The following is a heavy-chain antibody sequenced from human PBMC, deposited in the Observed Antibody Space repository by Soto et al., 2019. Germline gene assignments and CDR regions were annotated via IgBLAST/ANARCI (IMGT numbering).Heavy chain of an antibody. CDR3: ASERAEAGSNHYFDN. J-gene: IGHJ4*01. CDR2: IIPILGIA. V-gene: IGHV1-69*02. CDR1: GGTFSSYT. D-gene: IGHD6-19*01. Sequence: SVKVSCKASGGTFSSYTISWVRQAPGQGLEWMGRIIPILGIAKYSQKFQGRVTITADKSTSTAYMELSSLRSEDTAVYYCASERAEAGSNHYFDNWGQGTLVTVSS.